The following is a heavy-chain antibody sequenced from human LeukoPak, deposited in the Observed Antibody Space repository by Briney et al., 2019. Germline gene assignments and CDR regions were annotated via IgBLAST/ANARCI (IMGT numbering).Heavy chain of an antibody. CDR2: INPDGSTT. CDR3: ARVGVGMYHFDH. V-gene: IGHV3-74*01. D-gene: IGHD2-2*01. Sequence: GGSLRLSCAASGFTLSTYWMHWVRQAPGKGLVWVSRINPDGSTTTYADSVEGRFTISRDNAKNTLYLQMSSLRAEDTAVYYCARVGVGMYHFDHWGQGTLVTVSS. J-gene: IGHJ4*02. CDR1: GFTLSTYW.